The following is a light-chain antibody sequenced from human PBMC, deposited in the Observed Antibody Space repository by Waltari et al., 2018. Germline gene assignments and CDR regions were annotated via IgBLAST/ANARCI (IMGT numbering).Light chain of an antibody. CDR2: AAS. CDR1: QSISKY. V-gene: IGKV3-20*01. J-gene: IGKJ1*01. Sequence: VLTPSPGTLSLSPGETATLSCRASQSISKYLVWYQQRPGHAPRLPIYAASTRATGVPDRFSGSGYGTYFTLTISRLEPEDFAVYYCQNHERLPATFGQGTKVEIK. CDR3: QNHERLPAT.